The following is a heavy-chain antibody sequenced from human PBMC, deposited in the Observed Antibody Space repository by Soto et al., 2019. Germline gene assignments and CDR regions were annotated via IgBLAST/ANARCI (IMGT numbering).Heavy chain of an antibody. J-gene: IGHJ4*02. CDR1: GDTFTKYA. CDR3: AGVASGSTWDYFDY. D-gene: IGHD3-10*01. V-gene: IGHV1-69*06. CDR2: IVPVFGRV. Sequence: QVHLVQSGAEVRKPGSAVRVSCKASGDTFTKYALSWLRQAPGQGLEWMGGIVPVFGRVTYAQRFQDRVSIIADKSTATSYLELTSLTADDTAVYYCAGVASGSTWDYFDYWGQGPLVTVSS.